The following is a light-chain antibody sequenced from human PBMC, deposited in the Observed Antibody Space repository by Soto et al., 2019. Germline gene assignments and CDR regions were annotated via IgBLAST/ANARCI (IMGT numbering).Light chain of an antibody. J-gene: IGKJ1*01. CDR2: DAS. Sequence: EIVMTQSPATLSVSPGERATLSCRASQTVRNNYLAWYQQKPGQAPRLLIYDASNRATGIPARFSGTGSETDFTLTISSLEPEDFAIYYCQQRSKMPLTFGHGTKVDIK. CDR1: QTVRNNY. CDR3: QQRSKMPLT. V-gene: IGKV3-11*01.